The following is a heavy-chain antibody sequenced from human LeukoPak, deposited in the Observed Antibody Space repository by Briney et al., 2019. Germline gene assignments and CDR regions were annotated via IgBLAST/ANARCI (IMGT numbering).Heavy chain of an antibody. CDR2: IYTSGST. CDR1: GGSISSYY. V-gene: IGHV4-4*07. D-gene: IGHD3-3*01. J-gene: IGHJ6*03. CDR3: AKEAKRFLEWLPGARYYYMDV. Sequence: SETLSLTCTVSGGSISSYYWSWIRQPAGKGLEWIGRIYTSGSTNYNPSLKSRVTMSVDTSKNQFSLKLSSVTAADTAVYYCAKEAKRFLEWLPGARYYYMDVWGKGTTVTVSS.